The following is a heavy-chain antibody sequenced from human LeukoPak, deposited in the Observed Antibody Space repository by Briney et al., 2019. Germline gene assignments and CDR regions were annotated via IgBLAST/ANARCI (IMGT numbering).Heavy chain of an antibody. Sequence: GGSLRLSCAASGFTFSSYWMHWVRQAPGKGLVWVSRINSDGSSTSYADSGKGRFTISRDNAKNTLYLQMNSLRAEDTAVYYCARAREYSDFDYWGQGALVTVSS. J-gene: IGHJ4*02. CDR1: GFTFSSYW. CDR3: ARAREYSDFDY. V-gene: IGHV3-74*01. CDR2: INSDGSST. D-gene: IGHD2-21*01.